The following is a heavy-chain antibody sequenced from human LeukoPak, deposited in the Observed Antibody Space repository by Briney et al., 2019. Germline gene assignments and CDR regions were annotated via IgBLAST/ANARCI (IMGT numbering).Heavy chain of an antibody. CDR3: AKDPDPFGVVIMAYFDY. CDR2: ILSDGSYE. J-gene: IGHJ4*02. CDR1: GFSLSRNG. V-gene: IGHV3-30*02. Sequence: PGGSLRLSCATSGFSLSRNGMHWVRQAPGQGLEWVAFILSDGSYEYYADSVKGRFTISRDNSKNTLYLQMNSLRAEDTAVYYCAKDPDPFGVVIMAYFDYWGQGTLVTVSS. D-gene: IGHD3-3*01.